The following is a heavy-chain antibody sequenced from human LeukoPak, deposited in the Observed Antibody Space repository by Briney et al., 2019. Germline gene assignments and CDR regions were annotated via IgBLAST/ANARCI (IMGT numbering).Heavy chain of an antibody. V-gene: IGHV3-21*01. CDR3: ARDRCSSTSCYAFDP. J-gene: IGHJ5*02. D-gene: IGHD2-2*01. CDR1: GFTFSSYS. CDR2: VSSSSTYI. Sequence: KPGGSLRLSCAASGFTFSSYSMNWVRQAPGKGLEWVSFVSSSSTYIDYADSVKGRFTISRDNAKNSLYPQMNSLRADDTAVYYCARDRCSSTSCYAFDPWGQGTLVTVSS.